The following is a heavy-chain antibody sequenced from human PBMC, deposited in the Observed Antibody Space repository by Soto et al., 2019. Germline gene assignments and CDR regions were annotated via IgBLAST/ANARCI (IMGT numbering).Heavy chain of an antibody. CDR1: GYTFTSYA. CDR2: INAGNGNT. CDR3: ARDYDFWSGYYSYYYGMDV. D-gene: IGHD3-3*01. V-gene: IGHV1-3*01. Sequence: GASVKVSCKASGYTFTSYAMHWVRQAPGQRLEWMGWINAGNGNTKYSQKFQGRVTITRDTSASTAYMELGSLRSEDTAVYYCARDYDFWSGYYSYYYGMDVWGQGTTVTVSS. J-gene: IGHJ6*02.